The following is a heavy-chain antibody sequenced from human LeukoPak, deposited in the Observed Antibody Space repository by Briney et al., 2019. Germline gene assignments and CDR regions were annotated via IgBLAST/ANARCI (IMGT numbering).Heavy chain of an antibody. D-gene: IGHD6-19*01. J-gene: IGHJ4*02. V-gene: IGHV3-30*18. CDR2: ISYDGSNK. CDR1: GFTFSSYG. Sequence: GGSLRLSCAASGFTFSSYGMHWARQAPGKGLEWVAVISYDGSNKYYADSVKGRFTISRDNSKNTLYLQMNSLRAEDTAVYYCAKEFLSEAVAYFDYWGQGTLVTVSS. CDR3: AKEFLSEAVAYFDY.